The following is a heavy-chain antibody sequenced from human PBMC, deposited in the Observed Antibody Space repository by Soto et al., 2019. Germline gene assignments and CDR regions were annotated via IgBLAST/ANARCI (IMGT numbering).Heavy chain of an antibody. CDR2: IYYSGST. V-gene: IGHV4-59*01. CDR1: GGSISSYY. Sequence: PSETLSLTCTVSGGSISSYYWSWIRQPPGKGLEWIGYIYYSGSTNYNPSLKSRVTISVDTSKNQFSLKLSSVTAADTAVYYCARARLFVGAYEFDYWGQGTLVTVSS. J-gene: IGHJ4*02. D-gene: IGHD1-26*01. CDR3: ARARLFVGAYEFDY.